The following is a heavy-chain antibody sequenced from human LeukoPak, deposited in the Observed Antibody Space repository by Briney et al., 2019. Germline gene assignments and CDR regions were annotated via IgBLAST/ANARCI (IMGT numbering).Heavy chain of an antibody. CDR2: IIPIFGTA. CDR1: GGTFSSYA. Sequence: SVKVSCKASGGTFSSYAISWVRQAPGQGLEWMGGIIPIFGTANYAQKFQGRVTITTDESTSTAYVELSSLRSEDTAVYYCARVEAARRNYMDVWGKGTTVTVSS. D-gene: IGHD6-6*01. J-gene: IGHJ6*03. V-gene: IGHV1-69*05. CDR3: ARVEAARRNYMDV.